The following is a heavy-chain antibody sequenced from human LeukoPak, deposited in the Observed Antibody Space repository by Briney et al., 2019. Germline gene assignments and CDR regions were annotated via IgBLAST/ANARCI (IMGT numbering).Heavy chain of an antibody. Sequence: SETLSLTCSVSGGSITSHFWSWIRQPPGKGLECIGYIHHSGSTNYNPSLKSRVTISPDTSKNQLFLKLNSVTAADTAVYYCARLVWLGESPGSWFDSWGQGTLVTVSS. V-gene: IGHV4-59*11. J-gene: IGHJ5*01. CDR2: IHHSGST. CDR3: ARLVWLGESPGSWFDS. D-gene: IGHD3-10*01. CDR1: GGSITSHF.